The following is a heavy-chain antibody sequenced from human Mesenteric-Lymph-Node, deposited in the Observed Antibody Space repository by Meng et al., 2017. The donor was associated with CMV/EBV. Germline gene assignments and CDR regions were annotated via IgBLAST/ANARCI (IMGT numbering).Heavy chain of an antibody. CDR1: GFAFNRNG. J-gene: IGHJ3*02. V-gene: IGHV3-30*02. D-gene: IGHD3/OR15-3a*01. Sequence: GGSLRLSCAASGFAFNRNGMHWVRQAPGKGLEWVAFTRFDGNKYYPDSVKGRFTISKDISKNTLYLQMNSLRAEDTALYYCAKDGGIPNTIIFAFDIWGQGTMVTVSS. CDR2: TRFDGNK. CDR3: AKDGGIPNTIIFAFDI.